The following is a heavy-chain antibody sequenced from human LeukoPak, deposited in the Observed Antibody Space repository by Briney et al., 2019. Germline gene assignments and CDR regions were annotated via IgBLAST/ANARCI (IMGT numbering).Heavy chain of an antibody. V-gene: IGHV3-23*01. CDR2: ITGGHYPT. J-gene: IGHJ5*02. CDR1: GFSFSSFA. Sequence: EGSLRLSCAASGFSFSSFAMTWVRQAPGKGLEWVSSITGGHYPTYNTDSVKGRFTISRDNSKNTLYLQMNGLRADDTAVYYCTKDPNGDYVGAFDPWGQGTLVTVSS. CDR3: TKDPNGDYVGAFDP. D-gene: IGHD4-17*01.